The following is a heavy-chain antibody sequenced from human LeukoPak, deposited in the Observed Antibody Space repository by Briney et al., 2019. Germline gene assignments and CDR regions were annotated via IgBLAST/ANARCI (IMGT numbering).Heavy chain of an antibody. J-gene: IGHJ3*02. CDR3: TRGGRDDFDI. D-gene: IGHD2-15*01. Sequence: GGSLRLSCAASGFTFSSYDMHWVRQPTGKGLEWVSAIATAGDTFYSGSVKGRFTISRENVKNSLYLQMNSLRVGDTALYFCTRGGRDDFDIWGQGTLVTVSS. CDR2: IATAGDT. CDR1: GFTFSSYD. V-gene: IGHV3-13*01.